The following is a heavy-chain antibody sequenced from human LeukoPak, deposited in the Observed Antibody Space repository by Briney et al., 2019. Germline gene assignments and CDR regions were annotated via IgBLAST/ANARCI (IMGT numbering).Heavy chain of an antibody. J-gene: IGHJ4*02. CDR1: VFAFSTHV. V-gene: IGHV3-23*01. D-gene: IGHD6-19*01. CDR2: IKGRGDSR. CDR3: VKETNSGWYDY. Sequence: GGCLRLSCAASVFAFSTHVMDWVRQAPGRGLEGVSGIKGRGDSRHYADSVRGRFTISRDNSENTLQLQMNSLRVEDTAVYYCVKETNSGWYDYWGQRKMVSVSS.